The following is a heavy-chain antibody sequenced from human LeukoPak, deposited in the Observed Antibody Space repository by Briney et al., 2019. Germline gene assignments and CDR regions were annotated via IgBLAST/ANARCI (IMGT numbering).Heavy chain of an antibody. CDR1: GYSISSGYY. CDR3: ARRMVRGARYYGMDV. CDR2: IYHSGST. Sequence: PSETLSLTCTVSGYSISSGYYWGWIRQPPGKGLEWIGSIYHSGSTYYNPSLKSRVTISVDTTKNQFSLKLSSVTAADTAVYYCARRMVRGARYYGMDVXXQGXTVTVSS. D-gene: IGHD3-10*01. V-gene: IGHV4-38-2*02. J-gene: IGHJ6*02.